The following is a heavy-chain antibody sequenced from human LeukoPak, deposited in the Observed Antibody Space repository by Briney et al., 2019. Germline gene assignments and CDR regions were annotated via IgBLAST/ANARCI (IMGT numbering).Heavy chain of an antibody. Sequence: SETLSLTCTVSGGSIDNFYWSWIRQSPGKGLEWIGYLYYTGITNSNPSLRRRVTISLDTSKNQFSLNLKSVTAADTAVYYCARDWNWGSPFDYWGQGTLVTVSS. CDR3: ARDWNWGSPFDY. J-gene: IGHJ4*02. CDR1: GGSIDNFY. D-gene: IGHD7-27*01. V-gene: IGHV4-59*12. CDR2: LYYTGIT.